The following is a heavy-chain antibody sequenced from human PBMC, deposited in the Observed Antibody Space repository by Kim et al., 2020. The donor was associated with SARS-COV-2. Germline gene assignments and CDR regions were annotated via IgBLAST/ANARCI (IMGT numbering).Heavy chain of an antibody. CDR1: GGTFSSYA. CDR3: ARDHPRVFGVVITNYYGMDV. D-gene: IGHD3-3*01. CDR2: IIPIFGTA. J-gene: IGHJ6*02. V-gene: IGHV1-69*13. Sequence: SVKVSCKASGGTFSSYAISWVRQAPGQGLEWMGGIIPIFGTANYAQKFQGRVTITADESTSTAYMELSSLRSEDTAVYYCARDHPRVFGVVITNYYGMDVWGQGTTVTVSS.